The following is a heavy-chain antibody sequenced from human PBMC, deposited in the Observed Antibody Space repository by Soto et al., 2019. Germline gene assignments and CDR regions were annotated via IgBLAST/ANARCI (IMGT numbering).Heavy chain of an antibody. V-gene: IGHV1-3*04. CDR2: IHIAKDNI. CDR3: AREWPDGYTRFGY. CDR1: GYPFTGYV. D-gene: IGHD5-18*01. Sequence: QVQLVQSGAEVKKPGASVKVACKAFGYPFTGYVIYWVRQAPGHRLEWMGWIHIAKDNIKYSQKFQGRVTFTKDRAASAAYMELRTLRPEDPAGDYCAREWPDGYTRFGYWGQGTLVSV. J-gene: IGHJ4*02.